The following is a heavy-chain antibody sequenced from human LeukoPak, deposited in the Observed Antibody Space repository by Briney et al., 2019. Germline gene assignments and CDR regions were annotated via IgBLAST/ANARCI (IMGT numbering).Heavy chain of an antibody. Sequence: GGSLRLSCAASGFTFSSYEMNWVRQAPGKGLEWVSYISSSGSTIYYADSVKGRFTISRDNAKNSPYLQTNSLRAEDTAVCYCAELGITMIGGVWGKGTTVTISS. V-gene: IGHV3-48*03. CDR3: AELGITMIGGV. CDR1: GFTFSSYE. CDR2: ISSSGSTI. J-gene: IGHJ6*04. D-gene: IGHD3-10*02.